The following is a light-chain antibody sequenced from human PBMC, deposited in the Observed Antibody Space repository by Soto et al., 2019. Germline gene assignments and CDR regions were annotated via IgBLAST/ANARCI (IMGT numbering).Light chain of an antibody. Sequence: EIVLTQSPGTLSLSPGERAALSCRASRSLSSTSLAWYQQRPGQAPRLLIYDASSRATGIPDRFSDSGSGTDFTLTINRLEPDDFAVYYCQQYGSSPRTFGQGTKV. V-gene: IGKV3-20*01. CDR1: RSLSSTS. CDR3: QQYGSSPRT. CDR2: DAS. J-gene: IGKJ1*01.